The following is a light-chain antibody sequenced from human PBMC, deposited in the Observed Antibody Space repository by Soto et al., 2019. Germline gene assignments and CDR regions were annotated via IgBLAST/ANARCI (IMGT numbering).Light chain of an antibody. CDR1: QSVSSSY. Sequence: EIVLTQSPRTLSLSPGERATLSCRASQSVSSSYLAWYQQKPGQAPRLLIYGASSRATVIPNRFSGSGSGTVSTLTISGLEPEDVAEYYCQHFDSSSYTFGQGTKLEIK. CDR3: QHFDSSSYT. V-gene: IGKV3-20*01. J-gene: IGKJ2*01. CDR2: GAS.